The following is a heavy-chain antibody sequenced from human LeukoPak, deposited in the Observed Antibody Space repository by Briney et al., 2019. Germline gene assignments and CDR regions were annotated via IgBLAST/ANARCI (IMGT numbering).Heavy chain of an antibody. J-gene: IGHJ4*02. Sequence: SETLSLTCTVYGGSFSGYYWSWIRQPPGKGLEWIGEINHSGSTNYNPSPKSRVTISVDTSKNQFSLKLSSVTAADTAVYYCARSARYYYDSSGYYYDYWGQGTLVTVSS. CDR1: GGSFSGYY. CDR2: INHSGST. V-gene: IGHV4-34*01. D-gene: IGHD3-22*01. CDR3: ARSARYYYDSSGYYYDY.